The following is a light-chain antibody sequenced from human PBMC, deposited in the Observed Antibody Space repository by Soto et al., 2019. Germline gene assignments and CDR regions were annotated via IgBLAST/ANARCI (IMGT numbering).Light chain of an antibody. CDR3: QQYSNWPPLT. J-gene: IGKJ4*01. Sequence: EIVMTQSPATLSVSPGERATLSCRASQSVRSDLAWYQQNPGQAPRLLIYGASTRATGIPARFSGSGSGTDFTLTISSLQSEDFAVYFCQQYSNWPPLTFGGGTKVEIK. V-gene: IGKV3-15*01. CDR2: GAS. CDR1: QSVRSD.